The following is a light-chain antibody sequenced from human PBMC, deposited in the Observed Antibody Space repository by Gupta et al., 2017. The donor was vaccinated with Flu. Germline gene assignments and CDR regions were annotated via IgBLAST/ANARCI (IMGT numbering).Light chain of an antibody. Sequence: DVQMTQSPSNLSASVGDRVIITCRASQHISTWLAWYQQKAGEAPKLLVYKASSVQNGVPSRFSGSGSGTDFTLAISSRQPDDSATYYCQQYNSYSLTFGQGTQVEI. V-gene: IGKV1-5*03. CDR3: QQYNSYSLT. CDR1: QHISTW. CDR2: KAS. J-gene: IGKJ1*01.